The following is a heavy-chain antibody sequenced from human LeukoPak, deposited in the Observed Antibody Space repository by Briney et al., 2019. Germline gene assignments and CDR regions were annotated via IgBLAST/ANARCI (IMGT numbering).Heavy chain of an antibody. V-gene: IGHV4-34*01. Sequence: KTSETLSLTCAVYGGSFQSFYWTWVRQFPGRGLDWIWEIDHVGRTKYNPSLKSRLTISIDRSKNQFSLRLASVTAADTAVYFCARPIDCSSTICTGPMDVWGRGTTVTVSS. J-gene: IGHJ6*03. CDR2: IDHVGRT. D-gene: IGHD2-2*01. CDR1: GGSFQSFY. CDR3: ARPIDCSSTICTGPMDV.